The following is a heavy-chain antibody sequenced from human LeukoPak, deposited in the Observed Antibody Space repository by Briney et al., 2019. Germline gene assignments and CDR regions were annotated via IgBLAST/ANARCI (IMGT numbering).Heavy chain of an antibody. CDR1: GGSFSGYY. Sequence: PSETLSLTYAVYGGSFSGYYWSWIRQPPGKGLDLIGEINHSGSTNYNPSLKSRVTISVDTSKNQFSLKLSSVTAADTAVYYCARRRLLWFGELPDFDYWGQGTLVTVSS. V-gene: IGHV4-34*01. CDR2: INHSGST. J-gene: IGHJ4*02. D-gene: IGHD3-10*01. CDR3: ARRRLLWFGELPDFDY.